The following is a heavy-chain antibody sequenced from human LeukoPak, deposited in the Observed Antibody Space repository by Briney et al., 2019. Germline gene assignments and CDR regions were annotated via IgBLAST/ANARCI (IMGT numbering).Heavy chain of an antibody. CDR1: GFTFNNYA. D-gene: IGHD3-10*01. CDR3: AKGVLSGMRYYYGMDV. J-gene: IGHJ6*04. CDR2: ITSSGDTT. V-gene: IGHV3-23*01. Sequence: GGSLRLSCAASGFTFNNYAMNWVPQAPGKGLEWVSSITSSGDTTHYADSVRGRFTISRDNSRNTLSLQMTSLRAEDTAVYYCAKGVLSGMRYYYGMDVWGKGTTVTVSS.